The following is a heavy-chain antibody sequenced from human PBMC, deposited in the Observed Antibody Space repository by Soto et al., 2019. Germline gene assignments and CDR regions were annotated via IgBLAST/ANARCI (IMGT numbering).Heavy chain of an antibody. V-gene: IGHV3-53*04. D-gene: IGHD6-13*01. CDR2: IYSGGST. Sequence: PGGSLRLSCAASGFTVSSNYMSWVRQAPGKGLEWVSVIYSGGSTYYADSVKGRFTISRHNSKNTLYLQMNSLRAEDTAVYYCARSTEQQQLPYYYYYGMDVWGQGTTVTVSS. J-gene: IGHJ6*02. CDR1: GFTVSSNY. CDR3: ARSTEQQQLPYYYYYGMDV.